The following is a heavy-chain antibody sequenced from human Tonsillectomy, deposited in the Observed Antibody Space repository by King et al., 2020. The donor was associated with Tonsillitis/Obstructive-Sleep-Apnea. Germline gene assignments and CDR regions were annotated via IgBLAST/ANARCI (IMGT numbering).Heavy chain of an antibody. CDR3: ARDNHYCTSTTCYANWFDS. D-gene: IGHD2-2*01. J-gene: IGHJ5*01. CDR1: GYTFTGYH. V-gene: IGHV1-2*06. Sequence: QLVQSGAEVKKPGASVTVSCKASGYTFTGYHIHWVRQAPGQGLEWMGRINPNSGGTNYAQKFQGRVTMTRDTSITTAYMGLSGLRSDDAAVYYCARDNHYCTSTTCYANWFDSWGQGTLVTVSS. CDR2: INPNSGGT.